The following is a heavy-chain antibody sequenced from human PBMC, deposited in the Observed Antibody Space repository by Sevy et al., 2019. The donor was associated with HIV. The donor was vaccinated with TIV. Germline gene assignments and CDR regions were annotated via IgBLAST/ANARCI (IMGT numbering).Heavy chain of an antibody. CDR2: ISFDGSVK. J-gene: IGHJ6*02. V-gene: IGHV3-30*03. Sequence: GGSLRLSCEASGFTFSDHGMNWVRQAPGKGLEWVALISFDGSVKYYADSGKGRLTISRDNSKNTLYLQTTGLRVEDTAVHYCAREYSEGDYGMDVWGQGTTVTVSS. CDR3: AREYSEGDYGMDV. CDR1: GFTFSDHG. D-gene: IGHD1-26*01.